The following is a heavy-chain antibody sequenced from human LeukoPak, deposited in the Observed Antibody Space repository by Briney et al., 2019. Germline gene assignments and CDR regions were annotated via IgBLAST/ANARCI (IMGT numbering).Heavy chain of an antibody. D-gene: IGHD6-13*01. CDR1: GFTFSSYS. CDR2: ISSSSSYI. Sequence: PGGSLRLSCAVSGFTFSSYSMNWVRQAPGKGLEWVSSISSSSSYIYYADSVKGRFTISRDNAKNSLYLQMNSLRAEDTAVYYCARGPSSWYSGFDYWGQGTLVTVSS. CDR3: ARGPSSWYSGFDY. J-gene: IGHJ4*02. V-gene: IGHV3-21*01.